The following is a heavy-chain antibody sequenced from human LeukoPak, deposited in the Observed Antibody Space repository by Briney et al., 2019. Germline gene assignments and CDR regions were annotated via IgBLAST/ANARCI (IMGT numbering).Heavy chain of an antibody. V-gene: IGHV4-38-2*01. CDR3: ASYYGLGVSAYNYYGMDV. J-gene: IGHJ6*04. Sequence: SETLSLTCDVSGFSISSGYYWGWIRQPPGKGLEWIGSVYHSGTTYYNPSLKSRVAISVDTSKNQFSLKLSSVTAADTAVYYCASYYGLGVSAYNYYGMDVWGKGTTVTVSS. CDR1: GFSISSGYY. CDR2: VYHSGTT. D-gene: IGHD3-10*01.